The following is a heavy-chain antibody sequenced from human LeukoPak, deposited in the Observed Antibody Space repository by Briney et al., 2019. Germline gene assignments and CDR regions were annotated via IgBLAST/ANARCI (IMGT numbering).Heavy chain of an antibody. D-gene: IGHD4-17*01. CDR3: ATSTTVTTAFDY. Sequence: PSQTLSLTCTVSGGSISSGGYYWSWIRQHPRKGLEWIGYIYYSGSTYYNPSLKSRVTISVDTSKNQFSLKLSSVTAADTAVYYCATSTTVTTAFDYWGQGTLVTVSS. V-gene: IGHV4-31*03. J-gene: IGHJ4*02. CDR2: IYYSGST. CDR1: GGSISSGGYY.